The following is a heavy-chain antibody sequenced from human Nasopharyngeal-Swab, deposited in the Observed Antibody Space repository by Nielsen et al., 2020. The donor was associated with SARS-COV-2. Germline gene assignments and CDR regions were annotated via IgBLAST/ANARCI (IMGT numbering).Heavy chain of an antibody. CDR3: ARGWDAYYYYYYGMDV. Sequence: SVKVSCKASGGTFSSYAISWVRQAPGQGLEWMGGIIPIFGTANYAQKFQGRVTITADESTSTAYMELRSLRSDDTAVYYCARGWDAYYYYYYGMDVWGQGTTVTVSS. D-gene: IGHD1-26*01. CDR1: GGTFSSYA. CDR2: IIPIFGTA. V-gene: IGHV1-69*13. J-gene: IGHJ6*02.